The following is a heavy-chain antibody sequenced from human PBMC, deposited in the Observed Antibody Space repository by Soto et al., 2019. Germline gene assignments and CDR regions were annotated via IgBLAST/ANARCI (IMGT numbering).Heavy chain of an antibody. CDR3: ARAEAYNSSWYALDV. D-gene: IGHD6-13*01. J-gene: IGHJ6*02. CDR1: GYTFSNFG. CDR2: ISGYNGNT. V-gene: IGHV1-18*01. Sequence: QVQLVQSGAEMKQPGASVKVSCKASGYTFSNFGISWVRQAPGQGLEWMGWISGYNGNTDDRQKLQGRVNMTIDTSTSTAYMDLRSLRSDDTAVYYCARAEAYNSSWYALDVWGQGTTVTVSS.